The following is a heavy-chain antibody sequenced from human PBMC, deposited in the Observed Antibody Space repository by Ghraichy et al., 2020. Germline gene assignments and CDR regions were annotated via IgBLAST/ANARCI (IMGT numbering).Heavy chain of an antibody. Sequence: SETLSLTCTVSGGSVSSGSYYWSWIRQPPGKGLEWIGYIYYSGSTNYNPSLKSRVTISVDTSKNQFSLKLSSVTAADTAVYYCASLTYQLLLPPLLYGMDVWGQGTTVTVSS. CDR2: IYYSGST. CDR3: ASLTYQLLLPPLLYGMDV. D-gene: IGHD2-2*01. CDR1: GGSVSSGSYY. V-gene: IGHV4-61*01. J-gene: IGHJ6*02.